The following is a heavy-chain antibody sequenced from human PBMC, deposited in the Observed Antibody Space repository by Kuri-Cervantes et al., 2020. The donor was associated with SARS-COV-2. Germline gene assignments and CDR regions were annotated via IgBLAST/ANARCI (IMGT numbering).Heavy chain of an antibody. CDR2: IIPIFGTA. CDR3: TTDRGLLGTSYYYYYYMDV. V-gene: IGHV1-69*05. D-gene: IGHD1-1*01. CDR1: GGTFSSYA. J-gene: IGHJ6*03. Sequence: SVKVSCKASGGTFSSYAISWVRQAPGQGLEWMGGIIPIFGTANYAQKFQGRVTITTDESTSTAYMELSSLRSEDTAVYYCTTDRGLLGTSYYYYYYMDVWGKGTTVTVSS.